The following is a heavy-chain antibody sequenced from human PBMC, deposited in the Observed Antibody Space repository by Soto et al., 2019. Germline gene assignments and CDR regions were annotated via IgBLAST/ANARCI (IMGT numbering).Heavy chain of an antibody. CDR1: GFTCSSYG. D-gene: IGHD5-18*01. Sequence: QVQLVESGGGVVQPGRSLRLSCAASGFTCSSYGMHWVRQAPGKGLEWVAVIWYAGSNKYYADSVKGRFTISRDNSKNTLYLHMNSLRAEDTAVYYCARGGDTVHRVGDYYYYMGVWGKGTTVTVSS. V-gene: IGHV3-33*01. J-gene: IGHJ6*03. CDR3: ARGGDTVHRVGDYYYYMGV. CDR2: IWYAGSNK.